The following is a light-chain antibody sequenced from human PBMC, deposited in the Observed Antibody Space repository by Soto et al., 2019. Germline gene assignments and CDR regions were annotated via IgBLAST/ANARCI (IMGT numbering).Light chain of an antibody. V-gene: IGLV2-14*01. Sequence: QSALTQPASVSGSPGQSITISCTGTTRDVGADNYVSWYQQHPDKAPKLMIYEVSNRPSGVSNRFSGSKSGNTASLTISGLQADDEADYYCSSYTPSSAPFVFGTGTKVTVL. J-gene: IGLJ1*01. CDR2: EVS. CDR1: TRDVGADNY. CDR3: SSYTPSSAPFV.